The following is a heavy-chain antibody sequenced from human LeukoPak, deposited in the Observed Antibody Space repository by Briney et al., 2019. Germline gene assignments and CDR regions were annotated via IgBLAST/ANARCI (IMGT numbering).Heavy chain of an antibody. CDR1: GFTFGDYL. CDR2: ISGGTT. Sequence: GGSLRLSCTASGFTFGDYLMSWFRQAPGKGLEWIGFISGGTTEYAASVKGRFTISRDDSTSIAYLQMNSLTTEDTAVYYCSRGSGWLSVYWGQGTLVNVSS. J-gene: IGHJ4*02. CDR3: SRGSGWLSVY. V-gene: IGHV3-49*03. D-gene: IGHD6-19*01.